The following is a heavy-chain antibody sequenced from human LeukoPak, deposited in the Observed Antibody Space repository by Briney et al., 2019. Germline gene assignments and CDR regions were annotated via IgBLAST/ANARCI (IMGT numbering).Heavy chain of an antibody. CDR1: GFTFSSYA. Sequence: GGSLRLSCAASGFTFSSYAMHWVRQAPGKGLEWVAVISYDGSNKYYADSVKGRFTISRDNSKNTLYLQMNSLRAEDTAVYYCAREVVRGTLDYYGMDVWGQGTTVTVSS. J-gene: IGHJ6*02. CDR3: AREVVRGTLDYYGMDV. D-gene: IGHD3-10*02. V-gene: IGHV3-30-3*01. CDR2: ISYDGSNK.